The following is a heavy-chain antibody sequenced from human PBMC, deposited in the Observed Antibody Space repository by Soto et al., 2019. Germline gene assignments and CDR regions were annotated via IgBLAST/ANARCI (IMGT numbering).Heavy chain of an antibody. Sequence: QVQLQESGPGLVKPSETLSLTCTVSGASISTQSWNWIRQAPGKGLEWIGYLYYSGTTNYNPSLKSRVTISADTSKNQVSLKLTSVPAADTAVYFCARGLSWSPYFESWGQGILVTVSS. CDR1: GASISTQS. V-gene: IGHV4-59*11. J-gene: IGHJ4*02. D-gene: IGHD3-3*01. CDR3: ARGLSWSPYFES. CDR2: LYYSGTT.